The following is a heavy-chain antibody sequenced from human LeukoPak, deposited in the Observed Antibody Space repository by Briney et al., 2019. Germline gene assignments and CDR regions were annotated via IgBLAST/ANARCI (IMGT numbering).Heavy chain of an antibody. CDR1: GGSISSGSYY. CDR3: ARVPVPAAMAYYYYMDV. J-gene: IGHJ6*03. D-gene: IGHD2-2*01. Sequence: SETLSLTCTVSGGSISSGSYYWGWIRQPPGKGLEWIGYIYYSGSTNYNPSLKSRVTISVDTSKNQFSLKLSSVTAADTAVYYCARVPVPAAMAYYYYMDVWGKGTTVTVSS. V-gene: IGHV4-61*01. CDR2: IYYSGST.